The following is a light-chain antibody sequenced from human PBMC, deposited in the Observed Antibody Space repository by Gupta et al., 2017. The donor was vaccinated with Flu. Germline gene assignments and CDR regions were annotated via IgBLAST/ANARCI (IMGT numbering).Light chain of an antibody. CDR3: QQRSNWPPVLT. J-gene: IGKJ4*01. V-gene: IGKV3-11*01. Sequence: VLTQSRATRPLSTGERATLSCRASQSVSTYLAWYQQKPGQAPRLLIYDASNRATGIPARFSGSGSGTDFTLTISSLEPEDFAVYYCQQRSNWPPVLTFGGGTKVEIK. CDR1: QSVSTY. CDR2: DAS.